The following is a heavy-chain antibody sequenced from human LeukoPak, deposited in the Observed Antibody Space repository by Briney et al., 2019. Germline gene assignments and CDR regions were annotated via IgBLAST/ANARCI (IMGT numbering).Heavy chain of an antibody. D-gene: IGHD3/OR15-3a*01. CDR3: ARGRTGGIDY. J-gene: IGHJ4*02. V-gene: IGHV4-34*01. Sequence: SETLSLTCAVYGGSFSGYYWSWIRQPPGKGLEWIGEINHSGSTNYNPSLKSRVTTSVDTSKNQFSLKLSSVTAADTAVYYCARGRTGGIDYWGQGTLVTVSS. CDR2: INHSGST. CDR1: GGSFSGYY.